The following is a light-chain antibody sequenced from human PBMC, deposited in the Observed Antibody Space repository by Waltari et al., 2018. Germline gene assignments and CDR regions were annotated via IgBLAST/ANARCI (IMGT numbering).Light chain of an antibody. CDR3: QQYYSGRT. V-gene: IGKV4-1*01. Sequence: DIVMTQSPDSLAVSLGERATINCKSSQSVLFSSSNKNYLAWYQQKPGQPPKLLIYWSSTRESGVPDRFSGSGSGIDFTLTISSLQAEDVAVYYCQQYYSGRTFGQGTKVEIK. CDR1: QSVLFSSSNKNY. CDR2: WSS. J-gene: IGKJ1*01.